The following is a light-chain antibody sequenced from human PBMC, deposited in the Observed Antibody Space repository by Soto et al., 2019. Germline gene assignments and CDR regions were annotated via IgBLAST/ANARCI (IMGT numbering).Light chain of an antibody. J-gene: IGKJ1*01. CDR3: QQRSNWPPST. CDR1: QSVSSY. Sequence: EIVLTQSPATLSLSPGERATLSCSASQSVSSYLAWYQQKPGQAPRLLIYDASNRATGIPARFSGSGSGIDFTLTISSLEPEDFAVYYCQQRSNWPPSTFGQGTKVEIK. CDR2: DAS. V-gene: IGKV3-11*01.